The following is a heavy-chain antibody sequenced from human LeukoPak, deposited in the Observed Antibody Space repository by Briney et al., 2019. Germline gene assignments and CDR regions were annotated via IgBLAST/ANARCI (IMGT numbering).Heavy chain of an antibody. CDR3: ARERSSSWFIEF. J-gene: IGHJ4*02. D-gene: IGHD6-13*01. CDR2: VFQSGST. V-gene: IGHV4-38-2*02. Sequence: SETLSLTCGVSGYSISSGYHWGWIRQPPGKGLEWIGNVFQSGSTDYNPSLKSRVTISVDTSKNQFSLKLTSVTAADTAVYYCARERSSSWFIEFWGQGILVTVSS. CDR1: GYSISSGYH.